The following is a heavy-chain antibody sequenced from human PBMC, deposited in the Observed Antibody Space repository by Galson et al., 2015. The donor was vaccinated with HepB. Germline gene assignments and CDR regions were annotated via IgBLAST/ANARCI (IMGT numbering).Heavy chain of an antibody. CDR1: GFTFSNYA. Sequence: SLRLSCAASGFTFSNYAMHWVRQAPGKGLEWVALIWSGGSTDFYGDSVKGRFMISRDNSRNTLYLEMNSLRAEDTAIYYCARDATTFSADYWGQGTLVTVSS. J-gene: IGHJ4*02. D-gene: IGHD5-12*01. V-gene: IGHV3-33*01. CDR3: ARDATTFSADY. CDR2: IWSGGSTD.